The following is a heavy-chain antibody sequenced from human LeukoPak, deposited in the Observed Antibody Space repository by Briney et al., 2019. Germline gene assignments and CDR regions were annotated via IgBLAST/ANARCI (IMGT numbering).Heavy chain of an antibody. CDR1: GGSISSYY. V-gene: IGHV4-59*08. CDR2: IYYSGST. Sequence: PSETLSLTCTVSGGSISSYYWSWIRQPPGKGLERIGYIYYSGSTNYNPSLKSRVTISVDTSKNQFSLKLSSVTAADTAVYYCARVLRAVALNWFDPWGQGTLVTVSS. D-gene: IGHD6-19*01. J-gene: IGHJ5*02. CDR3: ARVLRAVALNWFDP.